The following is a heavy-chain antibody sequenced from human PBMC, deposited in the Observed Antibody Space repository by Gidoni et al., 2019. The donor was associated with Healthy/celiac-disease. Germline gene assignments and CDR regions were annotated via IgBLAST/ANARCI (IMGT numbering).Heavy chain of an antibody. J-gene: IGHJ4*02. CDR3: ARDPPGGYDAGFDY. Sequence: EVQLVASGGGLIQPGGSLRLSCPASGFTVSSNYMSWVRQAPGKGLEWVSVIYSGGSTYYADSVKGRFTISRDNSKNTLYLQMNSLRAEDTAVYYCARDPPGGYDAGFDYWGQGTLVTVSS. V-gene: IGHV3-53*01. CDR2: IYSGGST. D-gene: IGHD5-12*01. CDR1: GFTVSSNY.